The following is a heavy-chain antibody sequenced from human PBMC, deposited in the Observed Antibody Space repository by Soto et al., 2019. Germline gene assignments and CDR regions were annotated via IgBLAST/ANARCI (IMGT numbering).Heavy chain of an antibody. CDR2: ISGSGGST. V-gene: IGHV3-23*01. D-gene: IGHD3-9*01. CDR3: ARGGVVLRYFDWLLPPSYGMDV. CDR1: GFTFSSYA. J-gene: IGHJ6*02. Sequence: QAGGSLRLSCAASGFTFSSYAMSWVRQAPGKGLEWVSAISGSGGSTYYADSVKGRFTISRDNSKNTLYLQMNSLRAEDTAVYYCARGGVVLRYFDWLLPPSYGMDVWGQGTTVTVSS.